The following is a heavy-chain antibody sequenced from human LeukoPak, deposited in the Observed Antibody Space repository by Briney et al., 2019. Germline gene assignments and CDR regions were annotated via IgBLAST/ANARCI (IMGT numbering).Heavy chain of an antibody. V-gene: IGHV3-7*05. CDR3: ARDIGP. D-gene: IGHD1-26*01. CDR1: GFPFVSSW. CDR2: INQDGNEK. J-gene: IGHJ5*02. Sequence: GGSWGLSCEALGFPFVSSWLSWVRQAPGKGLEWVAYINQDGNEKNHVDSVKGRFTISRDNAKNSLYLQMNSLRVEDTAVYYCARDIGPWGQGTLVTVSS.